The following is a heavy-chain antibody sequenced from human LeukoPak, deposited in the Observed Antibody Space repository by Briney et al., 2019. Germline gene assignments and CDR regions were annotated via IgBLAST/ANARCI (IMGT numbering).Heavy chain of an antibody. CDR2: IYNSGST. CDR3: ARMTTVTYDWFDP. CDR1: GGSISSYY. Sequence: PSETLSLTCTVSGGSISSYYWSWIRQPPGKGLEWIGYIYNSGSTNYKPSLKSRVTISVDTSKNQFSLKLSSVTAADTAVYYCARMTTVTYDWFDPWGQGTLVTVSS. J-gene: IGHJ5*02. D-gene: IGHD4-17*01. V-gene: IGHV4-4*09.